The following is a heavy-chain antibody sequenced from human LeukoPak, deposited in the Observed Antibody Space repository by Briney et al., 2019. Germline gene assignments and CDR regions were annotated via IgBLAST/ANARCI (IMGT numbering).Heavy chain of an antibody. CDR3: AREGVVRGVPDAFDL. J-gene: IGHJ3*01. CDR2: IKQDGIEK. CDR1: GFTVSSYW. D-gene: IGHD3-10*01. Sequence: GGSLRLSCAASGFTVSSYWMDWVRQVPGKGLEWVANIKQDGIEKYFVGSVKGRFAISRDNAKNSLYLQMNSLRVEDTAVYYCAREGVVRGVPDAFDLWGQGTMVTVSS. V-gene: IGHV3-7*01.